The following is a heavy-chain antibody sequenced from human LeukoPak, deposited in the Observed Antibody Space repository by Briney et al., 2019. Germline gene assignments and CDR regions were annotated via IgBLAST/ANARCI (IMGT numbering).Heavy chain of an antibody. CDR2: SYHSGST. V-gene: IGHV4-4*02. J-gene: IGHJ6*02. D-gene: IGHD3-10*01. CDR1: GGSISSSNW. Sequence: PSGTLSLTCAVSGGSISSSNWWRWVRQPPGKGLEGIGESYHSGSTNYNPSLKSRVTISVDKSKDQFSLKLSSVTAADTAVYYCARVSGGGLFGESFRYYYYGMEVWGQGTTVTVSS. CDR3: ARVSGGGLFGESFRYYYYGMEV.